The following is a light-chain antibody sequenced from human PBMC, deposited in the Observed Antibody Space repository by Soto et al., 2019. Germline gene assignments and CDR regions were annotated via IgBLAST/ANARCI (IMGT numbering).Light chain of an antibody. Sequence: DIQMTQSPSTLSASVGDRVTITCRASQSIGRFLAWYQHQPGKAPKLLIYDASTLQSVVPSRFSGTGSGTEFTFSITSLQPEDFGTYYCQQCYMGWTFGQGNKV. J-gene: IGKJ1*01. CDR2: DAS. CDR1: QSIGRF. V-gene: IGKV1-5*01. CDR3: QQCYMGWT.